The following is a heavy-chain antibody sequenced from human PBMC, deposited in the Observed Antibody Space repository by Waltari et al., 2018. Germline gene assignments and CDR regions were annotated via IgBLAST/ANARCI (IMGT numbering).Heavy chain of an antibody. Sequence: QVQLVQSGAEVKKPGASVKVSCKASGYTFTSYDINWVRQATGQGLEWMGWMNPNSGNTGYAQKFQGRVTITRNTSISTAYMELSSLRSEDTAVYYCARRGRLWFGELWNWFDPWGQGTLVTVSS. CDR1: GYTFTSYD. CDR2: MNPNSGNT. D-gene: IGHD3-10*01. V-gene: IGHV1-8*03. CDR3: ARRGRLWFGELWNWFDP. J-gene: IGHJ5*02.